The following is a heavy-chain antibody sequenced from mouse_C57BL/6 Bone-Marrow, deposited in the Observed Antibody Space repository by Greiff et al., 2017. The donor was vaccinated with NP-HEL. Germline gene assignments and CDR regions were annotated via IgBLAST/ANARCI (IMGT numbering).Heavy chain of an antibody. CDR2: IDPDNGDT. CDR1: GFNIKDDY. J-gene: IGHJ2*01. D-gene: IGHD1-1*01. V-gene: IGHV14-4*01. Sequence: VQLQQSGPELVRPGASVKLSCTASGFNIKDDYMHWVKQRPEQGLEWIGWIDPDNGDTEYASKFQGKATITADTSSNTAYLQLSSLTSEDTAVYYCTTYPFTTVVGRDYGGQGTTLTVSA. CDR3: TTYPFTTVVGRDY.